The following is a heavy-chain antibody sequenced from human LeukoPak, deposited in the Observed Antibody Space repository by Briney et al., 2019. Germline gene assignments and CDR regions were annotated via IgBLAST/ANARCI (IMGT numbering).Heavy chain of an antibody. D-gene: IGHD3-22*01. V-gene: IGHV3-7*03. CDR3: ARAHYYDSSGYYYDYFDL. CDR2: IKQDGSEK. J-gene: IGHJ2*01. Sequence: GGSLRLSCAASGFTFSSYWMSWVRQAPGKGLEWVANIKQDGSEKYYVDSVKGRFTISRDNAKNSLYLQMNSLRAEDTAVYYCARAHYYDSSGYYYDYFDLWGRGTLVTVSS. CDR1: GFTFSSYW.